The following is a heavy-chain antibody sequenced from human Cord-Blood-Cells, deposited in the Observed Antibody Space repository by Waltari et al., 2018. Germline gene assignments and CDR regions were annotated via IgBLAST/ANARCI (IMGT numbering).Heavy chain of an antibody. CDR1: GFTFSSYE. J-gene: IGHJ6*02. Sequence: EVQLVESGGGLVQPGGSLRLSCAASGFTFSSYEMNWVRQAPGKGLEWVSYISSSGSTIYYADCVMGRFTISRDNAKNSLYLQMTSLRAEDTAVYYCARDGSIAGAGTGGYYYYGMDVWGQGTTVTVSS. D-gene: IGHD6-19*01. CDR3: ARDGSIAGAGTGGYYYYGMDV. V-gene: IGHV3-48*03. CDR2: ISSSGSTI.